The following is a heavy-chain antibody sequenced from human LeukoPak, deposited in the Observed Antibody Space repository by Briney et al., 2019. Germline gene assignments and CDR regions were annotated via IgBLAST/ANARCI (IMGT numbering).Heavy chain of an antibody. CDR3: AKSTTEYSSSSVSSSPYYFDY. CDR2: ISGSGGST. J-gene: IGHJ4*02. CDR1: GFTFSNYA. V-gene: IGHV3-23*01. D-gene: IGHD6-6*01. Sequence: GGSLRLSCAASGFTFSNYAMSWVRQAPGKGLEWVSAISGSGGSTYYADSVKGRFTISRDNSKNKLYLQMNSLRAEDTAVYYCAKSTTEYSSSSVSSSPYYFDYWGQGTLVTVSS.